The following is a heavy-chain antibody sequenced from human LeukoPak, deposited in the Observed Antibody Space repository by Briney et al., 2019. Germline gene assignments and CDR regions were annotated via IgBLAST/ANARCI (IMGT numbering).Heavy chain of an antibody. CDR2: IYYSGST. CDR3: ARGGYYGSGNDFRFDP. V-gene: IGHV4-59*01. CDR1: GGSISSYY. Sequence: SETLSLTCTVSGGSISSYYWSWIRLPPGKGLEWIGYIYYSGSTNYKPSLKSRVTISVDTSKNQFSLKLSSVTAADTAVYYCARGGYYGSGNDFRFDPWGQGTLVTVSS. D-gene: IGHD3-10*01. J-gene: IGHJ5*02.